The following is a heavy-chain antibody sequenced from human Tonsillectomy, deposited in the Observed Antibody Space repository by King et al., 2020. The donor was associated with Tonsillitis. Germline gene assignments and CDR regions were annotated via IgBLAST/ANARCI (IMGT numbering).Heavy chain of an antibody. D-gene: IGHD3-22*01. CDR2: INQDGSEK. CDR1: GFTFSNYW. V-gene: IGHV3-7*01. Sequence: VQLVESGGGLVQPGGSLRLSCAVSGFTFSNYWMSWVRQAPGKGLEWVANINQDGSEKYYVDSVKGRFTISRDNAKNSLYLQMNSLRAEDTAVYYCARDQRGYYASSGYYSDWHFDLWGRGTLVSVSS. CDR3: ARDQRGYYASSGYYSDWHFDL. J-gene: IGHJ2*01.